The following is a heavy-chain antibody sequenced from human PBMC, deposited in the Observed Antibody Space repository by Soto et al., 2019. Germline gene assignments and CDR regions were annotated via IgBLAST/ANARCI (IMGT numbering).Heavy chain of an antibody. CDR1: GGSITSSSYY. Sequence: SVTLSLTCTVSGGSITSSSYYLGWIRQPPGKGLEWIGNIYYSGSTYYNPSLKSRVTISVDTSKNQFSLKLSSVTAADTAVYYCMLGSGWKDFDYWGQGTLVTVSS. D-gene: IGHD3-22*01. CDR2: IYYSGST. CDR3: MLGSGWKDFDY. J-gene: IGHJ4*02. V-gene: IGHV4-39*01.